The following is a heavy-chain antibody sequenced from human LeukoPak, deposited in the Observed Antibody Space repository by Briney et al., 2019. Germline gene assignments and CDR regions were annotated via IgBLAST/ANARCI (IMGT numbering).Heavy chain of an antibody. D-gene: IGHD5-12*01. CDR3: AKAAIMAPMNADWFDP. CDR2: IYPKSGNT. J-gene: IGHJ5*02. CDR1: GYTFTKYE. V-gene: IGHV1-8*01. Sequence: GSLKVSCKASGYTFTKYEINSVRQATGRRGECMGWIYPKSGNTASAEKFQGRVSMTWDTSIGPAYLELSRLTSDDTAVSCCAKAAIMAPMNADWFDPSGQGTLVTVSS.